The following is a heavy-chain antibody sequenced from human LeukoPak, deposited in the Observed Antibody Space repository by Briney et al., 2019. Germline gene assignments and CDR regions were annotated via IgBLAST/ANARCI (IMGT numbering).Heavy chain of an antibody. CDR2: INPNSGGT. CDR1: GYTFTGYY. Sequence: GASVKVSCKASGYTFTGYYMHWVRQAPGQGLEWMGWINPNSGGTNYAQKFQGRVTMTRDTSISTAYMELSRLRSDDTAVYYCAGAHSYYYDSSGYYSRSWFDPWGQGTLVTVSS. CDR3: AGAHSYYYDSSGYYSRSWFDP. J-gene: IGHJ5*02. D-gene: IGHD3-22*01. V-gene: IGHV1-2*02.